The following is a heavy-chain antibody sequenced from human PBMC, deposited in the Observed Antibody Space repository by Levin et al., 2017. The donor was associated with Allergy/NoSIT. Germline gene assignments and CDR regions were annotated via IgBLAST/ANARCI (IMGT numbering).Heavy chain of an antibody. Sequence: GGSLRLSCAASGFTFSSYAMSWVRQAPGKGLEWVSGISGSGGTTYYADSVKGRFTISRDNSKSTLYLQMNSLRAEDTAVYYCAKKGVSGSDVNFDHWGQGTLVTVSS. CDR1: GFTFSSYA. J-gene: IGHJ4*02. CDR3: AKKGVSGSDVNFDH. D-gene: IGHD1-26*01. CDR2: ISGSGGTT. V-gene: IGHV3-23*01.